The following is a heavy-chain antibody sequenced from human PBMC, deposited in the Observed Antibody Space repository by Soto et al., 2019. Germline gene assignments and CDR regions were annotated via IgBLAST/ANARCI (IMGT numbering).Heavy chain of an antibody. Sequence: QVQLQESGPGLVKPSQTLSLTCTVSGGSISSGGYYWSWIRQHPGKGLEWIGYIYYSGSTYYNPSLKSRVTISVDTSKNQFSLKLSSVTAADTAVYYCARGDCSGGSCYSAGGYFDYWGQGTLVTVSS. J-gene: IGHJ4*02. CDR2: IYYSGST. CDR3: ARGDCSGGSCYSAGGYFDY. CDR1: GGSISSGGYY. V-gene: IGHV4-31*03. D-gene: IGHD2-15*01.